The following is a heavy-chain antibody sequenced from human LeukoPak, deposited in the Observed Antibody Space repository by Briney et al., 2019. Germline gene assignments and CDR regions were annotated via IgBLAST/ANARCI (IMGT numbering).Heavy chain of an antibody. CDR1: GYTFTSHD. Sequence: ASVKVSCKASGYTFTSHDINWVRQAPGQGLEWMGWMNPNSGNTGYAQKFQGRVTMTRNTSISTAYMELSSLRSEDTAVYYCARGQPLSHYYYYGMDVWGQGTTVTVSS. CDR3: ARGQPLSHYYYYGMDV. CDR2: MNPNSGNT. J-gene: IGHJ6*02. V-gene: IGHV1-8*01.